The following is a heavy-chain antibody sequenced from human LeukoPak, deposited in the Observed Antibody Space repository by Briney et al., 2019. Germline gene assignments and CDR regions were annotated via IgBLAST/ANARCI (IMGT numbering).Heavy chain of an antibody. V-gene: IGHV1-69*13. CDR2: IIPIFGTA. CDR1: GGTFSSCA. D-gene: IGHD3-3*01. Sequence: GASVKVSCKASGGTFSSCAISWVRQAPGQGLEWMGGIIPIFGTANYAQKFQGRVTITADESTSTAYMELSSLRSEDTAVYYCARGNTIFEETPLGYWGQGTLVTVSS. CDR3: ARGNTIFEETPLGY. J-gene: IGHJ4*02.